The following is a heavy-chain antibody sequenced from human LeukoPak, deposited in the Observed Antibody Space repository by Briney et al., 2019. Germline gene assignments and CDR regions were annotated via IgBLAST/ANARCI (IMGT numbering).Heavy chain of an antibody. D-gene: IGHD2-2*01. V-gene: IGHV1-18*01. J-gene: IGHJ4*02. CDR1: GYNFTSYD. CDR3: AREGFCSSTICSLDY. Sequence: ASVKVSCEASGYNFTSYDITWVRQAPGQGLEWMGWLSGYNGNTNYAQKFQGRVTMTTDTSTSTAYMELRSLRSDDTAVYYCAREGFCSSTICSLDYWGQGTLVTVSS. CDR2: LSGYNGNT.